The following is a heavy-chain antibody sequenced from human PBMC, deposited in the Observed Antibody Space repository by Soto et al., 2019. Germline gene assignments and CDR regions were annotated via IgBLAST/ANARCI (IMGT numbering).Heavy chain of an antibody. Sequence: PGESLKISCKGSGYSFTSYWIGWVRQMPGKGLEWMGIIYPGDSDTRYSPSFQGQVTISADKSISTAYLQWSSLKASDTAMYYCARHGSPGGNAESPDYDILTGYYPIFVYRGQGTLVTVSS. CDR1: GYSFTSYW. D-gene: IGHD3-9*01. CDR2: IYPGDSDT. CDR3: ARHGSPGGNAESPDYDILTGYYPIFVY. J-gene: IGHJ4*02. V-gene: IGHV5-51*01.